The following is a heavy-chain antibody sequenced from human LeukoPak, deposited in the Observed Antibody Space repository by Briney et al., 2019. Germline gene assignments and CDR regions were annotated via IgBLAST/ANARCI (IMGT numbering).Heavy chain of an antibody. J-gene: IGHJ4*02. V-gene: IGHV1-2*02. CDR3: ARDTYYDSSGYYYFDY. Sequence: GASVKVSCKTSGYTFTDYYIHWVRQAPGQGLEWMGWINPNSGGTNYAQKFQGRVTMTRDTSISTAYMELSRLRSDDTAVYYCARDTYYDSSGYYYFDYWGQGTLVTVSS. CDR1: GYTFTDYY. CDR2: INPNSGGT. D-gene: IGHD3-22*01.